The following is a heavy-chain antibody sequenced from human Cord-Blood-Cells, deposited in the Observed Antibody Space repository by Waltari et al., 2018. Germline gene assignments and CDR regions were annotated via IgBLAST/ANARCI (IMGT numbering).Heavy chain of an antibody. CDR1: GGSIRSGGYS. D-gene: IGHD3-3*01. J-gene: IGHJ3*02. Sequence: QLQLQESGSGLVKPSQTLSLTCAVSGGSIRSGGYSWRWIRQPPGKGLEWIGYIYHSGSTYYNPSLKSRVTISVDRSKNQFSLKLSSVTAADTAVYYCARALSEWFGAFDIWGQGTMVTVSS. V-gene: IGHV4-30-2*01. CDR2: IYHSGST. CDR3: ARALSEWFGAFDI.